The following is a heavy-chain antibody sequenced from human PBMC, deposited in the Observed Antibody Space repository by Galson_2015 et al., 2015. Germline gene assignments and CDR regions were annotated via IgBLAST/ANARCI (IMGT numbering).Heavy chain of an antibody. D-gene: IGHD3-10*01. Sequence: QSGAEVKKSGEFLKISCKGSGYSFATHWIAWVRQMPGKGLEWMGVIYPGDSDTRYSPSFQGQVTISVDKSISTAYLQWSSLKASDTAMYYCARAFYGSGSHYSDYWGQGTLVTVSS. CDR3: ARAFYGSGSHYSDY. V-gene: IGHV5-51*01. CDR1: GYSFATHW. J-gene: IGHJ4*02. CDR2: IYPGDSDT.